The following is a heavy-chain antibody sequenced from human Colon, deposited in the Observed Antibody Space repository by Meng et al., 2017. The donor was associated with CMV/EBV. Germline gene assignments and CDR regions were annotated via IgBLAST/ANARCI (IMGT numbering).Heavy chain of an antibody. J-gene: IGHJ4*02. CDR2: VSESGART. V-gene: IGHV3-23*01. CDR1: GFTFNTYA. D-gene: IGHD3-9*01. CDR3: TTDGAHYDILAGYYNGYSFDY. Sequence: GGSLRLSCAASGFTFNTYAMSWVRQAPGKGLEWVSSVSESGARTYFADSVKGRFTISRDNSRTTLYLQMNSLRAEDAAVYYCTTDGAHYDILAGYYNGYSFDYWGQGTLVTVSS.